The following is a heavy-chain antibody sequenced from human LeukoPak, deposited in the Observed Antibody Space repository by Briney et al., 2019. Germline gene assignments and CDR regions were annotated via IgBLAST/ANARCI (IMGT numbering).Heavy chain of an antibody. D-gene: IGHD2-15*01. CDR1: GDSISSYY. V-gene: IGHV4-59*08. J-gene: IGHJ3*02. CDR2: IYYSGST. CDR3: ARISYSDASDI. Sequence: SETLSLTCTVSGDSISSYYWSWIRQPPGKGLEWIGYIYYSGSTNYNPSLKSRVTISVDTSKNQFSLKLSSVTAADTAVYYCARISYSDASDIWGQGTMVTVSS.